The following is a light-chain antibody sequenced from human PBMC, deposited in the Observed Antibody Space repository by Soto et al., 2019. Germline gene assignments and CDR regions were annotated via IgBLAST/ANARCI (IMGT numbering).Light chain of an antibody. CDR2: WAS. Sequence: DIVLTQSPDSLAVSLGERATIYCKSSQSVLYSSNNENYLAWYQQKPGHPPKLLMYWASTREPGVPDRFSGSGSGXXXTLTISSLQAEDVAVYYCQQYYTLPLTFGGGTKVEIK. CDR3: QQYYTLPLT. V-gene: IGKV4-1*01. CDR1: QSVLYSSNNENY. J-gene: IGKJ4*01.